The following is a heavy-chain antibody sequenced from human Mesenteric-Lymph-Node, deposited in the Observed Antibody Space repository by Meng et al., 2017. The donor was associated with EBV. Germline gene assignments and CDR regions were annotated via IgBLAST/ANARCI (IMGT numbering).Heavy chain of an antibody. J-gene: IGHJ4*02. CDR1: GYTFTNYA. CDR2: INTNTGNP. CDR3: ARDSEGNDLSFDY. V-gene: IGHV7-4-1*02. D-gene: IGHD2-21*02. Sequence: QVQLLQSGSELKKPGAAVKVSCKASGYTFTNYALTWVRQAPGQGLEWLGWINTNTGNPTYAPGFAGRYVFSLDTSVSTAYLQISSLKADDSAVYYCARDSEGNDLSFDYWGQGTLVTVSS.